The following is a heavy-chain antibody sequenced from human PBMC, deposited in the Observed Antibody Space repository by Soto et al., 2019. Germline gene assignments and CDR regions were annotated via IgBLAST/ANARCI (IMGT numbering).Heavy chain of an antibody. CDR3: AREIIEGADYCDYGMDV. D-gene: IGHD1-26*01. J-gene: IGHJ6*02. CDR2: IWYDGSNK. CDR1: GFTFSSYG. V-gene: IGHV3-33*01. Sequence: QVQLVESGGGVVQPGRSLRLSCAASGFTFSSYGMHWVRQAPGKGLEWVAVIWYDGSNKYYADSVKGRFTISRNNSKNTVYLQMNGRSAEDTAVYYCAREIIEGADYCDYGMDVWGQGTTVTVSS.